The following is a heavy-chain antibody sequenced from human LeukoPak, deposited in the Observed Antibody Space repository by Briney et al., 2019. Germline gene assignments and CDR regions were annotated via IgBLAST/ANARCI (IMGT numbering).Heavy chain of an antibody. D-gene: IGHD5-18*01. CDR3: TRALGYSYPHTFDY. CDR1: GFTFGDYA. V-gene: IGHV3-49*04. J-gene: IGHJ4*02. Sequence: PGGSLRLSCTASGFTFGDYAMSWVRQAPGKGLEWVGFIRSKAYGGTTEYAASVKGRFTISRDDSKSIAYLQMNSLKTEDTAVYYCTRALGYSYPHTFDYWGQGTLVTVSS. CDR2: IRSKAYGGTT.